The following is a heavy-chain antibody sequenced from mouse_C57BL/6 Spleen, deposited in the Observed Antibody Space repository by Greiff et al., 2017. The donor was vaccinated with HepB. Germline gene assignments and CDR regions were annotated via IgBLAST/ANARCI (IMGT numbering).Heavy chain of an antibody. Sequence: QVQLQQPGTELVKPGASVKLSCKASGYTFTSYWMHWVKQRPGQGLEWIGNINPSNGGTNYNEKFKSKATLTVDKSSSTAYMQLSSLTSEDSAVYYCARDYYGSSYVYYYAIGYWGQGTSVTVSS. CDR3: ARDYYGSSYVYYYAIGY. V-gene: IGHV1-53*01. CDR2: INPSNGGT. D-gene: IGHD1-1*01. J-gene: IGHJ4*01. CDR1: GYTFTSYW.